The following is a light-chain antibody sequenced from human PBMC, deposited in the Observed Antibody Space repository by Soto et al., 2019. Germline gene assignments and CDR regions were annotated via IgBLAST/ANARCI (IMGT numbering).Light chain of an antibody. J-gene: IGKJ1*01. Sequence: DIQMTQSPSSVSASVGDRVTITCRASQAISTWLAWYQQKPGKAPKLLIYAASNLQTGVPSRFSGSGSGTDFTLTISSLQPEDFATFYCQQANSFPRTFGQGTKVEIK. V-gene: IGKV1D-12*01. CDR3: QQANSFPRT. CDR1: QAISTW. CDR2: AAS.